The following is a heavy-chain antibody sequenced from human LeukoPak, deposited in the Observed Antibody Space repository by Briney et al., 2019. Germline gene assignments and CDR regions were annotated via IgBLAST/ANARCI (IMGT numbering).Heavy chain of an antibody. Sequence: GGSLRLSCAASGFTFSSYAMSWVRQAPGKGLEWVSAISGSGGSTYYADSVKGRFTISRDNSKNTLYLQVNSLRAEDTAVYYCARDFHWNYDYWGQGTLVTVSS. CDR1: GFTFSSYA. J-gene: IGHJ4*02. D-gene: IGHD1-7*01. CDR3: ARDFHWNYDY. V-gene: IGHV3-23*01. CDR2: ISGSGGST.